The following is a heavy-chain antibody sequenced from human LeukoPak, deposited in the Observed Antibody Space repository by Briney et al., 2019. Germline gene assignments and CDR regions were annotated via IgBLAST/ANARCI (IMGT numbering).Heavy chain of an antibody. V-gene: IGHV3-7*01. CDR3: ARVPVAYYYDSSGYYTAPFDY. CDR2: IKQDGSGK. J-gene: IGHJ4*02. D-gene: IGHD3-22*01. CDR1: GFTFSSYW. Sequence: GGSLRLSCAASGFTFSSYWMSWVRQAPGKGLEWVANIKQDGSGKYYVDSVKGRFTISRDNAKNSLYLQMNSLRAEDTAVYYCARVPVAYYYDSSGYYTAPFDYWGQGTLVTVSS.